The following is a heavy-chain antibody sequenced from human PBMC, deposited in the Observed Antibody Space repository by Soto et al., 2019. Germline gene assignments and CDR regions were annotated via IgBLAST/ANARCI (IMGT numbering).Heavy chain of an antibody. CDR2: ISGSGGST. CDR3: AKANCKANRCYGMDV. D-gene: IGHD2-15*01. CDR1: GFTFSSYA. V-gene: IGHV3-23*01. J-gene: IGHJ6*02. Sequence: GGSLRLSCAASGFTFSSYAMSWVRQAPGKGLEWVSAISGSGGSTYYADSVKGRVTISRDNSKNTLYLQMNNLRAEDTAVYYCAKANCKANRCYGMDVWGQGTTVTVSS.